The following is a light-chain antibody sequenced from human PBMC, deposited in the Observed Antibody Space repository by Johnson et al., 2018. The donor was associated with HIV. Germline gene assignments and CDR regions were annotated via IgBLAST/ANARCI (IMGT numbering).Light chain of an antibody. CDR1: SSNIGNKY. Sequence: QSVLTQSPSVSAAPGQKVTISCSGSSSNIGNKYVSWYQQLPGTAPKLLIYENSKRPSGIPDRFSGSKSGTSATLGITGLQTGDEADYYCGTWDSSLRGVFGTGTKVTIL. J-gene: IGLJ1*01. CDR3: GTWDSSLRGV. V-gene: IGLV1-51*02. CDR2: ENS.